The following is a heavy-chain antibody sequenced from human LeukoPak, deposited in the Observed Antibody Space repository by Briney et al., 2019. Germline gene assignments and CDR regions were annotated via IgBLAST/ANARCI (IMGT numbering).Heavy chain of an antibody. D-gene: IGHD6-13*01. V-gene: IGHV3-23*01. CDR1: GFIFSTYA. Sequence: GGSLRLSCATSGFIFSTYALSWVRQAPGKGLEWASGISGSGGSTYHADSVKGRFTISRDSSKNTLYLQMNSLRAEDTAIYYCARVIRAAPGKGYFDYWGQGTLVIVSS. CDR3: ARVIRAAPGKGYFDY. CDR2: ISGSGGST. J-gene: IGHJ4*02.